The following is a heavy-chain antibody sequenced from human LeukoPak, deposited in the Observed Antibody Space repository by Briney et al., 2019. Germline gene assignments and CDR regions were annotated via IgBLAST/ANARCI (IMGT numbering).Heavy chain of an antibody. J-gene: IGHJ4*02. V-gene: IGHV5-51*01. CDR2: IYPADSDT. CDR1: GPNFITHW. Sequence: GESLKISCQGSGPNFITHWLGWVRQRPGKGLEWMGIIYPADSDTKYSPSFQGQVTITADRTINTAYLQWTSLKASDTAIYYCARQHDYGDYGASYWGQGTLVTVSS. CDR3: ARQHDYGDYGASY. D-gene: IGHD4-17*01.